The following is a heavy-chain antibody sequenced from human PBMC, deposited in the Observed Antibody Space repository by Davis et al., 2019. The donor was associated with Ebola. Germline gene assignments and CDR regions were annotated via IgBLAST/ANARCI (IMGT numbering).Heavy chain of an antibody. V-gene: IGHV1-18*01. CDR2: ISPYNGNT. CDR1: GYTLTSYG. D-gene: IGHD3-9*01. CDR3: ARDLSDIFFYGMDV. J-gene: IGHJ6*02. Sequence: SVTVSRQASGYTLTSYGISWVRQAPAQGLEWLGWISPYNGNTNYAQQLQGRVTMTTDTSTSTAYMELRSLRSDDTAVYYSARDLSDIFFYGMDVWGQGTTVTVSS.